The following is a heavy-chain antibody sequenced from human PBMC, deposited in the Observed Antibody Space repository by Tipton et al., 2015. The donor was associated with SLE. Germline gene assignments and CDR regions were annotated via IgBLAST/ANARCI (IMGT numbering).Heavy chain of an antibody. CDR2: ISYDGSNN. CDR3: ARVAGDHDAFDI. CDR1: GFTFSSYG. D-gene: IGHD4-17*01. V-gene: IGHV3-30*03. Sequence: SLRLSCAASGFTFSSYGMHWVRQAPGKGLEWVAVISYDGSNNYYADSVKGRFTISRDNSKNTLYLQMNSLRAEDTAVYYCARVAGDHDAFDIWGQGTMVTVSS. J-gene: IGHJ3*02.